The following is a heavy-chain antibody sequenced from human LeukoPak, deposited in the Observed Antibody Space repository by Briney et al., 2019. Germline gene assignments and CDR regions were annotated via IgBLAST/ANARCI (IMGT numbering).Heavy chain of an antibody. CDR2: ISAYNGNT. Sequence: GASVKVSCKASGYTFTSYGISWVRQAPGQGLEWMGWISAYNGNTNYAQKLQGRVTMTTDTSTSTAYMELRSLRSDDTAVYYCARDVYGVGATATDAFDIWGQGTMVTVSS. J-gene: IGHJ3*02. CDR1: GYTFTSYG. CDR3: ARDVYGVGATATDAFDI. V-gene: IGHV1-18*01. D-gene: IGHD1-26*01.